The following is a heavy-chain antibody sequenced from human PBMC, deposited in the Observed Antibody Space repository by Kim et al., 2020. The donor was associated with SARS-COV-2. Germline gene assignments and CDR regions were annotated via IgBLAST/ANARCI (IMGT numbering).Heavy chain of an antibody. V-gene: IGHV7-4-1*02. CDR2: INTNTGNP. CDR1: GYTFTSYA. CDR3: ARGLREYCSSTSCSVASYYYMDV. D-gene: IGHD2-2*01. Sequence: ASVKVSCKASGYTFTSYAMNWVRQAPGQGLEWMGWINTNTGNPTYAQGFTGRFVFSLDTSVSTAYLQISSLKAEDTAVYYCARGLREYCSSTSCSVASYYYMDVWGKGTTVTVSS. J-gene: IGHJ6*03.